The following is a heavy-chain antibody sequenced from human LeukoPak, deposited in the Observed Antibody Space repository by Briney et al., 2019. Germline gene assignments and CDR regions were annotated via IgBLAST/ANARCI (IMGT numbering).Heavy chain of an antibody. CDR2: ISYDGSNK. V-gene: IGHV3-30*03. D-gene: IGHD3-22*01. Sequence: GGSLRLSCAASGFTFSSYGMHWVRQAPGKGLEWVAVISYDGSNKYYADSVKGRFTISRDNSKNTLYLQMNSLRAEDTAVYYCAREETMIVVVISLDYWGQGTLVTVSS. CDR1: GFTFSSYG. CDR3: AREETMIVVVISLDY. J-gene: IGHJ4*02.